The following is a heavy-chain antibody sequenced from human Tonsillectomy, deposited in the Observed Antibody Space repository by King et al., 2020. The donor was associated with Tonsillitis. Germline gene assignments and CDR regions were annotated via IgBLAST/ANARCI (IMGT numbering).Heavy chain of an antibody. CDR2: ISTSSSTR. CDR3: VREMYSGSQNVWFDS. Sequence: VQLVESGGGLVKPGGSLRLSCAASGFNFRDYYMSWIRQVPGKGLEWVSYISTSSSTRHYADSVKGRFTISRDNAKKTLYLEMNTLSAEDTAVYYCVREMYSGSQNVWFDSWGHGTLVTVSS. J-gene: IGHJ5*01. V-gene: IGHV3-11*01. CDR1: GFNFRDYY. D-gene: IGHD1-26*01.